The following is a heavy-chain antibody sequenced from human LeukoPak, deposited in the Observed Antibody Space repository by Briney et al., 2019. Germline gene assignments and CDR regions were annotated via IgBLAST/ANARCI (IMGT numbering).Heavy chain of an antibody. D-gene: IGHD1-1*01. CDR3: ARVLEPGSWFDP. CDR1: GGSISSYY. J-gene: IGHJ5*02. Sequence: SETLSLTCTVSGGSISSYYWSWIRQPAGKGLEWIGRIYTSGSTNYNPSLKSRVTMSVDTSKNQFSLKLCSVTAADTAVYYCARVLEPGSWFDPWGQGTLVTASS. V-gene: IGHV4-4*07. CDR2: IYTSGST.